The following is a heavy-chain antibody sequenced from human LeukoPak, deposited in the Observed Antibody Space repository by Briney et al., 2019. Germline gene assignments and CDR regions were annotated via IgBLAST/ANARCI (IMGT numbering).Heavy chain of an antibody. J-gene: IGHJ4*02. CDR1: GYTFTSYY. D-gene: IGHD2-15*01. CDR2: INPNSGGT. CDR3: ARGFPRRFGCSGGSCYSS. Sequence: ASVKVSCKASGYTFTSYYMHWVRQAPGQGLEWMGWINPNSGGTNYAQKFQGRVTMTRDTSISTAYMELSRLRSDDTAVYYCARGFPRRFGCSGGSCYSSWGQGTLVTVSS. V-gene: IGHV1-2*02.